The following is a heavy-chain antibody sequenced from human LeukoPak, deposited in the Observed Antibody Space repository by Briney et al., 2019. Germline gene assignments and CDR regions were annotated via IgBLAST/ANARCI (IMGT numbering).Heavy chain of an antibody. CDR1: AYTFTSYG. J-gene: IGHJ4*02. V-gene: IGHV1-18*01. Sequence: GASVKVSCKASAYTFTSYGISWVRQAPGQGLEWMGWISAYTGNTNYAQKLQGRVTMTTDTSTSTVYMELRSLRSDDTAVYYCARAHGGYFDYWGQGTLVTVSS. CDR2: ISAYTGNT. CDR3: ARAHGGYFDY. D-gene: IGHD4-23*01.